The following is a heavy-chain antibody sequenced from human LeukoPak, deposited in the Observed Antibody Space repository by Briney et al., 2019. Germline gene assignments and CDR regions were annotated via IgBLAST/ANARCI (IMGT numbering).Heavy chain of an antibody. Sequence: GGSLRLSCAASGFSFSRFSMNWVRQTPGKGLEWVSSISSSSSYMYYADSVKGRFTISRDDAKNSLFLQINSLRAEDTAVYYCANGGTYSSGPWGQGTLVTVSS. J-gene: IGHJ5*02. V-gene: IGHV3-21*01. D-gene: IGHD3-22*01. CDR3: ANGGTYSSGP. CDR2: ISSSSSYM. CDR1: GFSFSRFS.